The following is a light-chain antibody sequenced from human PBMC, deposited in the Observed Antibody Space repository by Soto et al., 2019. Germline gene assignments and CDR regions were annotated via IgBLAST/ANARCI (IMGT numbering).Light chain of an antibody. J-gene: IGKJ1*01. CDR2: KAS. V-gene: IGKV1-5*03. CDR1: QIISTW. CDR3: QQYNSYRT. Sequence: DIQMTQSPSTLSASIGDRVTITCRASQIISTWLAWYQQEPGKAPKLLIHKASSLQSGVPSRFSGSGSGTDFTLTISSLHPDDFATYYCQQYNSYRTFGQGTKVDI.